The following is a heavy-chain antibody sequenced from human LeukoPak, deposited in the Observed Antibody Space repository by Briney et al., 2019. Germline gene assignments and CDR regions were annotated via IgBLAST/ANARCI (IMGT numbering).Heavy chain of an antibody. CDR1: GFTFSNYA. CDR3: SIWGDHDVLTGYYDSDF. Sequence: PGASLRLSCAASGFTFSNYAMSWVRQAPGKGLEWVSAIVGSGGSTYYADSVKGRFSISRDNSKNTLFLQMNSLRVEDTALYYCSIWGDHDVLTGYYDSDFWGQGTLVTVSS. J-gene: IGHJ4*02. D-gene: IGHD3-9*01. CDR2: IVGSGGST. V-gene: IGHV3-23*01.